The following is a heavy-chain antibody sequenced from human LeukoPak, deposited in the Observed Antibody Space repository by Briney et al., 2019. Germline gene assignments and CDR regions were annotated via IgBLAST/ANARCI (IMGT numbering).Heavy chain of an antibody. J-gene: IGHJ4*02. V-gene: IGHV3-7*03. D-gene: IGHD6-13*01. CDR3: ARSLPYGTTWYGRSDF. CDR1: GFPFNAYW. Sequence: GGSLRLSCAASGFPFNAYWMTWVRQAPGKGLEWVANIRQDGDTKYYVDSVKGRFTISRDNAMNSLYLQMNSLRAEDTAIYYCARSLPYGTTWYGRSDFWGQGTLVAVSS. CDR2: IRQDGDTK.